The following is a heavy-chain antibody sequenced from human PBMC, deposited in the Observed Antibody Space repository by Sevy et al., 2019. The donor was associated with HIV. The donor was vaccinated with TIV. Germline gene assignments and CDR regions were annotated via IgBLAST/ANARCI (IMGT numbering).Heavy chain of an antibody. CDR2: IKEDGSEK. J-gene: IGHJ4*02. CDR1: GFTFSTHW. CDR3: AKDVY. Sequence: GGSLRLSCAASGFTFSTHWMSWVRQAPGKGLVWVANIKEDGSEKYYVDSVKGRFTISRDNAKNSLFLQMNSLRAEDTAVYYCAKDVYWGQGTLVTVSS. V-gene: IGHV3-7*03.